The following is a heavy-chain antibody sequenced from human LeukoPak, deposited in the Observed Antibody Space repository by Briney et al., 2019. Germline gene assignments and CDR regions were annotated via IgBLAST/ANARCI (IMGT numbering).Heavy chain of an antibody. D-gene: IGHD2-15*01. CDR1: GFTFSSYW. CDR3: ARANGGSCYGY. CDR2: INSDGSST. J-gene: IGHJ4*02. V-gene: IGHV3-74*01. Sequence: QPGGSLRLSCAASGFTFSSYWMHWVRQAPGKGLVWVSRINSDGSSTSYADSAKGRFTISRDNAKNTLYLQMNSLRAEDTAVYYCARANGGSCYGYWGQGTLVTVSS.